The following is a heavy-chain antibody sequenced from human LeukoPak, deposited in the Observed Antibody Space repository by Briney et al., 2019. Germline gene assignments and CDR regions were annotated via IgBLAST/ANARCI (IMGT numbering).Heavy chain of an antibody. J-gene: IGHJ4*02. Sequence: PGGSLRLSCAASGFTFSGSAMHWVRQASWKGLEWVGRIRSKTNSYATEYAVSVKGRFTISRDDSKNTVYLQMNSLKTEDTAVYYCTRLRGEKASGDYWGQGTLVTVSS. CDR1: GFTFSGSA. D-gene: IGHD3-10*01. CDR2: IRSKTNSYAT. CDR3: TRLRGEKASGDY. V-gene: IGHV3-73*01.